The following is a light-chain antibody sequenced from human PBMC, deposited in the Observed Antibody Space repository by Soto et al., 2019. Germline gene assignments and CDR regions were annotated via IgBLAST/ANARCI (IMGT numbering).Light chain of an antibody. J-gene: IGKJ1*01. V-gene: IGKV3-20*01. CDR3: QQYGSSPRT. Sequence: EIVLTQSPVTLSLSPGERATLSCRASQSVRSDYLAWYQQTPGQAPRLHIYGASTRATGIPDRFTGSGSGTDFTLTISRLEPEDFAVYYCQQYGSSPRTFGQGTKVDIK. CDR1: QSVRSDY. CDR2: GAS.